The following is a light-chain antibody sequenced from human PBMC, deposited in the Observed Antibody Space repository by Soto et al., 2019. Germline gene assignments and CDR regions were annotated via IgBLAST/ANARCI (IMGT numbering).Light chain of an antibody. V-gene: IGKV3-11*01. J-gene: IGKJ5*01. CDR3: QQRSNWPPSIT. CDR1: QSVTTY. CDR2: DAS. Sequence: EIVLTQSPATLSLSPGERANISCRASQSVTTYIAWYQQKPGQAPRLLIYDASDRATGIPARFSGSGSGTDFTLTISSLEPEDFAVYYCQQRSNWPPSITFGQGTRLEIK.